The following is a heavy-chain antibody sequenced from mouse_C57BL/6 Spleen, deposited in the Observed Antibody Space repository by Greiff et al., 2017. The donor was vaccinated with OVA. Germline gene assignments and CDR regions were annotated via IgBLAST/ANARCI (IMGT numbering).Heavy chain of an antibody. J-gene: IGHJ4*01. D-gene: IGHD1-1*02. CDR2: IRNKANGYTT. Sequence: EVKVEESGGGLVQPGGSLSLSCAASGFTFTDYYMSWVRQPPGKALEWLGFIRNKANGYTTEYSASVKGRFTISRDNSQSILYLQMNALRAEDSATYYCARSGGRAMDYWGQGTSVTVSS. V-gene: IGHV7-3*01. CDR3: ARSGGRAMDY. CDR1: GFTFTDYY.